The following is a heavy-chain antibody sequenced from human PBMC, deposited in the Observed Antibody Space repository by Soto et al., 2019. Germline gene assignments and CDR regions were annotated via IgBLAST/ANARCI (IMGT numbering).Heavy chain of an antibody. CDR3: ARSAPMEAGDKYYYDF. CDR2: IIPFFGTA. CDR1: GGNFNTFG. J-gene: IGHJ4*02. Sequence: QVQLVQSGAEVKKTGSSVKVSCKASGGNFNTFGFSWVRQAPGQGLEWMGGIIPFFGTAKYSQQFEDKITITADESTNTVYMDLRSMTFEDTAIYYCARSAPMEAGDKYYYDFWGQGALITVSS. D-gene: IGHD3-16*01. V-gene: IGHV1-69*01.